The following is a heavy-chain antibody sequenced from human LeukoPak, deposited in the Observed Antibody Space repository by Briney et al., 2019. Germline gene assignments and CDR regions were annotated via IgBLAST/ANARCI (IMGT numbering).Heavy chain of an antibody. V-gene: IGHV2-5*01. J-gene: IGHJ4*02. Sequence: SGPTLVNPTQTLXLTCTFSGSSFSTSGVGVGWIRGPPGKALEWLAFINSNDEKRYTPSLKSRLTITKDTSKNQVVLTMTNMDPVDTAIYFCAFRPNGMATVSFDSWGQGTLVTVSS. CDR3: AFRPNGMATVSFDS. CDR1: GSSFSTSGVG. D-gene: IGHD5-24*01. CDR2: INSNDEK.